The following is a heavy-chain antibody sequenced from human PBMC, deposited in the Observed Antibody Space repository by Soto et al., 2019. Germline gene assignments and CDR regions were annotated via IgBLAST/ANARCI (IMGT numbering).Heavy chain of an antibody. Sequence: GGSLRLSCAASGFTVSSNYMSWVRQAPGKGLEWVSVIYSGGSTYYADSVKGRFTISRHNSKNTLYLQMNSLRSEDTAVYYCASSTPPAATQARVYFDYGGQGTLVTVSS. CDR1: GFTVSSNY. V-gene: IGHV3-53*04. CDR2: IYSGGST. J-gene: IGHJ4*02. D-gene: IGHD2-15*01. CDR3: ASSTPPAATQARVYFDY.